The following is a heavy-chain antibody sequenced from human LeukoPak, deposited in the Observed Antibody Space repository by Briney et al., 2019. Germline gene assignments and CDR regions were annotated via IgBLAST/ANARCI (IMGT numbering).Heavy chain of an antibody. J-gene: IGHJ2*01. D-gene: IGHD3-22*01. CDR2: IRYDGSNK. CDR1: GFTFSSYG. V-gene: IGHV3-30*02. Sequence: GGSLRLSCAASGFTFSSYGMHWVRQAPGKGLEWVAFIRYDGSNKYYADSVKGRFTISRDNSKNTLYLQMNSPRAEDTAVYYCAKDYYDSSGYYHAWYFDLWGRGTLVTVSS. CDR3: AKDYYDSSGYYHAWYFDL.